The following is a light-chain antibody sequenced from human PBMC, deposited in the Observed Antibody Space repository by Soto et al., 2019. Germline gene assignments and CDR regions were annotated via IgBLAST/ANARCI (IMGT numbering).Light chain of an antibody. CDR2: KAS. J-gene: IGKJ1*01. CDR3: QQSRT. Sequence: DIQMTQSPSTLAASVGDTVTITCRASQSISSWLAWYRQKPGKAPKLLIQKASSLESGVPSRFSGSRSGTACTLTITSLKTDDFATYYCQQSRTCGQGTKVEIK. CDR1: QSISSW. V-gene: IGKV1-5*03.